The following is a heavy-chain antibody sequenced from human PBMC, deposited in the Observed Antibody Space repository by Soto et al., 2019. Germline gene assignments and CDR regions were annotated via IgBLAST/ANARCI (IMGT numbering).Heavy chain of an antibody. J-gene: IGHJ6*02. CDR3: ARDKDFWSGTDYYYGMDV. Sequence: SVNVYCKTAGYTFTSYGIGWVRQDPGQGLEWMGWISAYNGNTNYAQKLQGRVTMTTDTSTSTAYMELRSLRSDDTAVYYCARDKDFWSGTDYYYGMDVWGQGTTVTVSS. V-gene: IGHV1-18*04. CDR2: ISAYNGNT. D-gene: IGHD3-3*01. CDR1: GYTFTSYG.